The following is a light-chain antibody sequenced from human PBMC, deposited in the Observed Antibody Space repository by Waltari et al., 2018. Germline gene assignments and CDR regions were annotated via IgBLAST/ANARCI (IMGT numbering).Light chain of an antibody. J-gene: IGKJ1*01. Sequence: EIVMTQSPATLFVFPGERATLSCRASQSIRSNLAWYQHKPGQAPRLLIYGASTRATGIPARLSGSGSRTEFTLTISSLQSEDFAVYFCQQYDNWLGTFGQGTKVEIK. CDR2: GAS. CDR3: QQYDNWLGT. V-gene: IGKV3-15*01. CDR1: QSIRSN.